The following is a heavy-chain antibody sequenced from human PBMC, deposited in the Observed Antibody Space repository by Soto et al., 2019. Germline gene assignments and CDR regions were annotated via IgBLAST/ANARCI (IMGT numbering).Heavy chain of an antibody. V-gene: IGHV3-23*01. J-gene: IGHJ2*01. Sequence: DVQLLESGGDLVQPGESLRLSSAASGFIFSDFAMSWVRQPPGKGLEWVSAVSVYGGSTHYSDAVKGRFTISRDNSRDTLFLQMNSLRAEDTAVYYCARRPAGDSHWYFDLWGRGTLVTVSS. CDR1: GFIFSDFA. CDR2: VSVYGGST. CDR3: ARRPAGDSHWYFDL. D-gene: IGHD2-21*01.